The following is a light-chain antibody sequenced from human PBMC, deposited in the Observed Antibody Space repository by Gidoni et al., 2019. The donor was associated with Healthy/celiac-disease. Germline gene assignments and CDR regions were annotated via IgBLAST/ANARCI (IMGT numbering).Light chain of an antibody. Sequence: DIVMTQSPDSLAVSLGERATINCKSSQSVLYSSNNKNYLAWYQQKPGQPPKLLIYWASTRESGVPGRFSGSGSGTDFTLTISNLQAEDVAVYYCQQYYSTPLTFXGXTKVEIK. V-gene: IGKV4-1*01. J-gene: IGKJ4*01. CDR2: WAS. CDR1: QSVLYSSNNKNY. CDR3: QQYYSTPLT.